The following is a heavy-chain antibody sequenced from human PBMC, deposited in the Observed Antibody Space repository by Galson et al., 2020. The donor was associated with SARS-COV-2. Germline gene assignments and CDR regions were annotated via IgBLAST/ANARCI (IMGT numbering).Heavy chain of an antibody. J-gene: IGHJ4*02. CDR2: IDWDDDK. D-gene: IGHD3-9*01. Sequence: SGPTLVKPTQTLTLTCTFSGFSLSTSGMRVSWIRQPPGKALEWLARIDWDDDKFYSTSLKTRLTISKDTSKNQVVLTMTNMDPVDTATYYCARTRYDIWAGYYTPCDYWGQGTLVTVSS. V-gene: IGHV2-70*04. CDR1: GFSLSTSGMR. CDR3: ARTRYDIWAGYYTPCDY.